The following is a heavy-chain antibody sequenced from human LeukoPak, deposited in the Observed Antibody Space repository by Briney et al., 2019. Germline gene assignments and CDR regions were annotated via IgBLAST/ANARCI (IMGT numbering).Heavy chain of an antibody. CDR3: ARYPGYDSSPLDY. CDR1: GYSFTSYW. Sequence: GASLQISCKGSGYSFTSYWIGWVRQLPGKGLEWMGIIYPGDSDTRYSPSFQGQVTISADKSISSAYLQWSSLKASDTAMYYCARYPGYDSSPLDYWGQGTLVTVSS. V-gene: IGHV5-51*01. J-gene: IGHJ4*02. D-gene: IGHD3-22*01. CDR2: IYPGDSDT.